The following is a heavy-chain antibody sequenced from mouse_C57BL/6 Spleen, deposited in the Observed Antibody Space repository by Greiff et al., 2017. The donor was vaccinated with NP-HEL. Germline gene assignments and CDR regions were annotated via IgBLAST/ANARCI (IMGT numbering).Heavy chain of an antibody. J-gene: IGHJ1*03. CDR3: ARLYDGYSLWYFDV. D-gene: IGHD2-3*01. Sequence: EVKLVESGPGLVKPSQSLSLTCSVTGYSITSGYYWNWIRQFPGNKLEWMGYISYDGSNNYNPSLKNRISITRDTSKNQFFLKLNSVTTEDTATYYCARLYDGYSLWYFDVWGTGTTVTVSS. CDR1: GYSITSGYY. CDR2: ISYDGSN. V-gene: IGHV3-6*01.